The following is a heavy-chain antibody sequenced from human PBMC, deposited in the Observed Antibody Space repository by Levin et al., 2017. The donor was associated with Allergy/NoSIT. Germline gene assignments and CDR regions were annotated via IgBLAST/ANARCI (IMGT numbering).Heavy chain of an antibody. D-gene: IGHD6-19*01. J-gene: IGHJ4*02. Sequence: GESLKISCAASGFTVSTSYMSWVRQAPGKGLEWVSLIHSGGNTYYADSLKGRFTISTDSSQNSLHLQMNDLRPGDTAMYYCARGSQWRVRDFDYWGQGTLVTVSS. CDR2: IHSGGNT. V-gene: IGHV3-66*01. CDR3: ARGSQWRVRDFDY. CDR1: GFTVSTSY.